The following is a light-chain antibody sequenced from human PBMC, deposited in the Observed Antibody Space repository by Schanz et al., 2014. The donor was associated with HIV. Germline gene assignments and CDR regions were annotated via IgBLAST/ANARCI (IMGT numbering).Light chain of an antibody. CDR2: EVN. Sequence: QSALTQPPSASGSPGQSITISCTGTSSDVGSYNLVSWYQQHPGKAPKLMIYEVNKRPSGVSNRFSGSKSGNTASLTISGLQAEDEADYYCCSYGGSSTPVVLGGGTKLTVL. CDR1: SSDVGSYNL. V-gene: IGLV2-23*02. J-gene: IGLJ2*01. CDR3: CSYGGSSTPVV.